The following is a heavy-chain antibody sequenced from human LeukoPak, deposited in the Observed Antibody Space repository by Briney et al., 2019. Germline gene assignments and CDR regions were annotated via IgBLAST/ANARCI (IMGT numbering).Heavy chain of an antibody. CDR2: IYYTGST. CDR3: ASYYDSTGTFDY. V-gene: IGHV4-59*01. J-gene: IGHJ4*02. D-gene: IGHD3-22*01. CDR1: GGSIRSYY. Sequence: SETLSLTCAVSGGSIRSYYWSWIRQPPGKGLEWIGYIYYTGSTNYNPSLKSRVTISVDTSKNQLSLRLSSVTAADTAVYYCASYYDSTGTFDYWGQGTLVTVSS.